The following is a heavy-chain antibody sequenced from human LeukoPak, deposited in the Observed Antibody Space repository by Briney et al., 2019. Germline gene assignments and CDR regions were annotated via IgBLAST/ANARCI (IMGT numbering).Heavy chain of an antibody. V-gene: IGHV3-23*01. Sequence: GGSLRLSCAVSGFTFSNYVMNWVRQAPGKGLQWVSVITSGGTTYYADSVKGRFTISRDNSRNTLSLQMDSLRAEDTAIFYCAREGRLYDFWSGYSKPNAFDIWGQRTMVTVSS. J-gene: IGHJ3*02. CDR3: AREGRLYDFWSGYSKPNAFDI. CDR1: GFTFSNYV. D-gene: IGHD3-3*01. CDR2: ITSGGTT.